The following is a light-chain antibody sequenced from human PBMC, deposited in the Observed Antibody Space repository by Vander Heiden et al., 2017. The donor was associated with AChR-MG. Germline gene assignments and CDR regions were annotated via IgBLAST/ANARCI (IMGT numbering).Light chain of an antibody. J-gene: IGKJ1*01. CDR2: RAS. CDR1: QTISSW. V-gene: IGKV1-5*03. Sequence: DIQMTQSPYTLSASVGDSVTISCRASQTISSWLAWYQQKPGKPPKLLIYRASTLDSGVPSRFSGSGSGTEFNLTISGLQPDDFVTYYCHQYKSYPWKFGQGTKVEIK. CDR3: HQYKSYPWK.